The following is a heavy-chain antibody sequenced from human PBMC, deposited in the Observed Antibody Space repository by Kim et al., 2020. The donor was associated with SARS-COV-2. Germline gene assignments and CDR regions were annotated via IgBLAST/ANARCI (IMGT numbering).Heavy chain of an antibody. J-gene: IGHJ6*02. D-gene: IGHD2-2*01. V-gene: IGHV3-43*02. Sequence: GGSLRLSCVASAFRSEDYAMQWVRQVPGKGLEWISLISADGTNTNYADSVKGRFTVSRDNNKNSVSLQMNSLRKEDTAFYYCAKDICSSASCPYYYYYGMDVWGQGTTVIVSS. CDR3: AKDICSSASCPYYYYYGMDV. CDR1: AFRSEDYA. CDR2: ISADGTNT.